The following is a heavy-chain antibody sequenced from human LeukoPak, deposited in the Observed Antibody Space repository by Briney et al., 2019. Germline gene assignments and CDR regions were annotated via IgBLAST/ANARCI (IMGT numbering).Heavy chain of an antibody. CDR1: GGSISSYY. CDR3: ARVEMALFYY. Sequence: SETLSLTCTVSGGSISSYYWSWIRQPPGKGLEWIGYIYYSGSTNYNPSLKSRVTISVDTSKNQFSLKLSSVTAADTAVYYCARVEMALFYYWGQGTLVTVSS. D-gene: IGHD5-24*01. J-gene: IGHJ4*02. V-gene: IGHV4-59*01. CDR2: IYYSGST.